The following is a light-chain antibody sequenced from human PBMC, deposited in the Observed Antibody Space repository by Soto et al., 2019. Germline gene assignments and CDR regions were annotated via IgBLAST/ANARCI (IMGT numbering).Light chain of an antibody. CDR3: CSCAGTVAYV. CDR2: EVN. CDR1: HSDVGAYNL. J-gene: IGLJ1*01. Sequence: HSALAQSGSVSGSPPRSTTFTCSRTHSDVGAYNLVSWYQQHPGKAPKLIICEVNTRPSGISNRFSGSKSGDTASLTISGLQAEDEADYFCCSCAGTVAYVFGTGTKVTVL. V-gene: IGLV2-23*02.